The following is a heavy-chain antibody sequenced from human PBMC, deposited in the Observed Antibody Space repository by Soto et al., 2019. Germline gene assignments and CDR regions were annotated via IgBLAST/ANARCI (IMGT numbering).Heavy chain of an antibody. CDR2: IGGGGGDK. D-gene: IGHD2-8*01. Sequence: EVQLLESGGALVQPGGSLRLSCAASGFTFSNYALSWVRQAPGKGLEWVSKIGGGGGDKHYAVSVAGRFTITRDNSKNSLLLKMNGRPVQDPDVYYWAGLGVGHCTISVWHLFQHWGKGTLVTVSS. V-gene: IGHV3-23*01. CDR1: GFTFSNYA. CDR3: AGLGVGHCTISVWHLFQH. J-gene: IGHJ1*01.